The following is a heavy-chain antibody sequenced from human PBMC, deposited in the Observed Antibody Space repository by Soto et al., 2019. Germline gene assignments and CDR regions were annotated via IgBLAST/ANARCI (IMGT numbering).Heavy chain of an antibody. V-gene: IGHV1-2*02. J-gene: IGHJ4*02. CDR3: AKAYSCGGDCYTSPYFDY. D-gene: IGHD2-21*02. Sequence: ASVKVSCKASGYTFTGYYMHWVRQAPGQGLEWMGWINPNSGGTNYAQKFQGRVTMTRDTSISTAYMELSRLRSDDTAVYYCAKAYSCGGDCYTSPYFDYGGQGTLVTVSS. CDR2: INPNSGGT. CDR1: GYTFTGYY.